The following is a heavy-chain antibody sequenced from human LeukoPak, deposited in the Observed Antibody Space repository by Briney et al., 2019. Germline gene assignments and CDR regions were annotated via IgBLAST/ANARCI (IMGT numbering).Heavy chain of an antibody. D-gene: IGHD3-22*01. J-gene: IGHJ6*02. CDR1: GFTFRNSA. CDR3: AKVHYYDSSGYYYYYYGMDV. CDR2: FTGGDGSA. Sequence: QSGGSLTLSCAASGFTFRNSAMSWVRQAPGKGLEWVSTFTGGDGSAYYADSVKGRFTISRDNSKNTLYLQMNSLRAEDTAVYYCAKVHYYDSSGYYYYYYGMDVWGQGTTVTVSS. V-gene: IGHV3-23*01.